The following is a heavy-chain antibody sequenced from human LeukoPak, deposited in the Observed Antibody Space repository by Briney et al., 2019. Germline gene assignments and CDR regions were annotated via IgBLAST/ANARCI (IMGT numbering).Heavy chain of an antibody. D-gene: IGHD2-2*01. J-gene: IGHJ6*02. CDR2: IYYSGST. CDR1: GDSVSSNNYY. CDR3: ARDMRVPAAPDDPYYYYYGMDV. Sequence: SETLSLTCSVSGDSVSSNNYYWSWIRQPPGKGLEWIGYIYYSGSTNYNPSLKSRVTISVDTSKNQFSLKLSSVTAADTAVYYCARDMRVPAAPDDPYYYYYGMDVWGQGTTVTVSS. V-gene: IGHV4-61*01.